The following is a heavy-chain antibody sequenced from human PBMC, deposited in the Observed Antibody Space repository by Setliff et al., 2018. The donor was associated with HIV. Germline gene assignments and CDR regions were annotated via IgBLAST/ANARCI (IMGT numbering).Heavy chain of an antibody. D-gene: IGHD2-2*01. Sequence: SETLSLTCTVSGGSIINYSWSWIRQPPGKGLEWIAYVYHNGYTSYNPSLKSRVTLSVDTSKNQFSLNLRSATAADTAVYYCARIPPYASGRGGFDSWGQGTLVTVSS. CDR2: VYHNGYT. CDR1: GGSIINYS. V-gene: IGHV4-59*01. CDR3: ARIPPYASGRGGFDS. J-gene: IGHJ4*02.